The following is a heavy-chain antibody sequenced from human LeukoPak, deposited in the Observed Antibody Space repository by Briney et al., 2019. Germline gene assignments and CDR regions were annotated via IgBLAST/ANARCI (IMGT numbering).Heavy chain of an antibody. J-gene: IGHJ4*02. Sequence: GESLKISCKGSGYSFTNNWIGWVRQMPGKGLEWMGIIYPGDSDTRYSPSFQGQVTISADKSISTAYLQWSSLKASDTAMYYCARRGADYGGNPESRVDYWGQGTLVTVSS. D-gene: IGHD4-23*01. CDR2: IYPGDSDT. CDR3: ARRGADYGGNPESRVDY. V-gene: IGHV5-51*01. CDR1: GYSFTNNW.